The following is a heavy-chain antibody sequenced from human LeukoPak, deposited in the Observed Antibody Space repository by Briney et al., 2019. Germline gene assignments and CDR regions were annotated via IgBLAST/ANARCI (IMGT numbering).Heavy chain of an antibody. CDR1: GGSFSGYY. CDR3: ARGVNYYFDY. D-gene: IGHD1-20*01. V-gene: IGHV4-34*01. Sequence: PSETLSLTCAVYGGSFSGYYWSWIRQPPGKGLEWIGEINHSGSTNYNPSLKSRVTISVGTSKNQFSLKLSSVTAADTAVYYCARGVNYYFDYWGQGTLVTVSS. CDR2: INHSGST. J-gene: IGHJ4*02.